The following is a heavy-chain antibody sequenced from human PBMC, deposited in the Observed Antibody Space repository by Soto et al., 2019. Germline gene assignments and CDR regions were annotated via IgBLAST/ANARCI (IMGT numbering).Heavy chain of an antibody. Sequence: PGGSLRLSCAASGFAFSVAWMHWVRQAPGKGLEWVGRVKSKASGGSRDYAAPVKGRFTVSRDDSRHTVYLQMSDLKTEDTAVYYCATGLGRAFDIWGQGTMVTV. D-gene: IGHD3-10*01. CDR2: VKSKASGGSR. V-gene: IGHV3-15*01. CDR1: GFAFSVAW. CDR3: ATGLGRAFDI. J-gene: IGHJ3*02.